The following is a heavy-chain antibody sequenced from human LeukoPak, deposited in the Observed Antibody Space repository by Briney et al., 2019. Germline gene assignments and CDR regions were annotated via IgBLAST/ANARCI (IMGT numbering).Heavy chain of an antibody. J-gene: IGHJ4*02. V-gene: IGHV3-30*04. Sequence: GGSLRLSCAASGFTFSSYAMHWVRQAPGKGLEWVAVISYDGGNKYYADSVKGRFTISRDNSKNTLYLQKNSLRAEDTAVYYCARDRRYCSSTSCYGVCDYWGQGTLVTVSS. CDR2: ISYDGGNK. CDR3: ARDRRYCSSTSCYGVCDY. D-gene: IGHD2-2*01. CDR1: GFTFSSYA.